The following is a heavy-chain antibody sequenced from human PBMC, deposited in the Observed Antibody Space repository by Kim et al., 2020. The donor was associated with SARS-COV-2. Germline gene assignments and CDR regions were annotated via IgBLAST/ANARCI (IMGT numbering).Heavy chain of an antibody. D-gene: IGHD6-19*01. CDR1: GGSISSSSYY. V-gene: IGHV4-39*07. CDR3: ATGIAVAGTGGYYFDY. CDR2: IYYSGST. J-gene: IGHJ4*02. Sequence: SETLSLTCTVSGGSISSSSYYWGWIRQPPGKGLEWIGSIYYSGSTYYNPSLKSRVTISVDTSKNQFSLKLSSVTAADTAVYYCATGIAVAGTGGYYFDYWGQGTLVTVSS.